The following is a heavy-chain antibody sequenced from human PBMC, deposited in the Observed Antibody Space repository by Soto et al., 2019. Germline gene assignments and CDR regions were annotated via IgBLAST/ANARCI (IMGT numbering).Heavy chain of an antibody. CDR2: SNSDGTNT. Sequence: EVELVESGGGLVQPGGSLRLSCAASGFNFRSYWIHWVRQAPGKGLMWVSHSNSDGTNTRYADSVKGRFTISRDNAKSTLFLQMNFLRAEDTAVYYCTRSPREWLQLGDFFDYWGQGTLVTVST. CDR1: GFNFRSYW. D-gene: IGHD5-12*01. CDR3: TRSPREWLQLGDFFDY. V-gene: IGHV3-74*01. J-gene: IGHJ4*02.